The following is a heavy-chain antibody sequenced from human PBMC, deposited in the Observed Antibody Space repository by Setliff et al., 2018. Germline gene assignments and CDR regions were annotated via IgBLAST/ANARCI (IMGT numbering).Heavy chain of an antibody. V-gene: IGHV4-59*08. CDR2: MYYSGDT. CDR3: AIGGGYCDFFDCFPFDN. J-gene: IGHJ4*02. CDR1: GGSVRGYY. Sequence: PSETLSLTCTVSGGSVRGYYWSWIRQPPGKGLEWIGYMYYSGDTNYNPSLKSRVTISVDTSKNQFSLELRSVTAADTALYYCAIGGGYCDFFDCFPFDNWGQGFLVTVSS. D-gene: IGHD3-16*01.